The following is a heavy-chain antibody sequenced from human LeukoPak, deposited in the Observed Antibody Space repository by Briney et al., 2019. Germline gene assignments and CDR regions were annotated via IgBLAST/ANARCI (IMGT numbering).Heavy chain of an antibody. CDR1: GGSFSGYY. J-gene: IGHJ4*02. Sequence: PSETLSLTCAVYGGSFSGYYWSWIRQPPGKGLEWIGEINHSGSTNYNPSLKSRVTISVDTSKNQFSLKLSSVTAADTAVYYRARGGYDILTGQPFDYWGQGTLVTVSS. V-gene: IGHV4-34*01. CDR3: ARGGYDILTGQPFDY. CDR2: INHSGST. D-gene: IGHD3-9*01.